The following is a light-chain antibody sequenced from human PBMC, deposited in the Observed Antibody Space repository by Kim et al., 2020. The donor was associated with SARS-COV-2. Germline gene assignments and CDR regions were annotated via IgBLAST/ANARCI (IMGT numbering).Light chain of an antibody. V-gene: IGKV3-20*01. CDR3: QYYGASRT. J-gene: IGKJ1*01. Sequence: EIVLTQSPGTLSLSPGERATLSCRASQSVTSAYLAWFQQKPGQAPRLLIYGASSRATGIPDRFSGSGSGTDFTLTINRLEPEDFAVYYCQYYGASRTFGQGTKWDIK. CDR1: QSVTSAY. CDR2: GAS.